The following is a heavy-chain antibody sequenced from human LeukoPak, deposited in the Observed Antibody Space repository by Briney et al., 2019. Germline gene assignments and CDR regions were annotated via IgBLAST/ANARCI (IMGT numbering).Heavy chain of an antibody. V-gene: IGHV4-59*01. CDR3: ARETSQKGAHYMDV. CDR2: IYYSGST. D-gene: IGHD3-16*01. Sequence: SETLSLTCTVSGGSIISYYWSWIRQPPGKGLEWIGYIYYSGSTNYNPSLKSRVTISVDTSKNQFSLKLTSVTAADTAVYYCARETSQKGAHYMDVWGKGTTVTFSS. J-gene: IGHJ6*03. CDR1: GGSIISYY.